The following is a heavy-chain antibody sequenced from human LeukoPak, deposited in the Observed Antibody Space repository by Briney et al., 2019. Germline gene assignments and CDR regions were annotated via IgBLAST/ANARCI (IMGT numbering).Heavy chain of an antibody. V-gene: IGHV4-39*07. CDR3: ARDLYFPDTSGYKDY. CDR2: VYYSGST. CDR1: GGSIGSSSYY. J-gene: IGHJ4*02. Sequence: SETLSLTCTVSGGSIGSSSYYWVWIRQPPGKGLEWIGTVYYSGSTYYNPSLKSRVTISLDTSKNQFSLKLSSVTAADTAIYYCARDLYFPDTSGYKDYWGQGILVTVSS. D-gene: IGHD3-22*01.